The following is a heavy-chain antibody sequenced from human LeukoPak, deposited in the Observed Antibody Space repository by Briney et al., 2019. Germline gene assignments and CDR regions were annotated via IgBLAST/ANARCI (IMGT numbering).Heavy chain of an antibody. CDR3: ARESYDIRELDP. D-gene: IGHD3-9*01. J-gene: IGHJ5*02. CDR1: GYTFTSYG. Sequence: ASVKVSCKAPGYTFTSYGISWVRQAPGQGLEWMRWISAYNGNTNYAQKLQGRVTMTTDTSTSTAYMELRGLRSDDTAVYYCARESYDIRELDPWGQGTLVTVSS. V-gene: IGHV1-18*01. CDR2: ISAYNGNT.